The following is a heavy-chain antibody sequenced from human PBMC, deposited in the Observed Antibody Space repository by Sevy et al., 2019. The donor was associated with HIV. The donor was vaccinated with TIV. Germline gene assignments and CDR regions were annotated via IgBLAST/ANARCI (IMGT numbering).Heavy chain of an antibody. CDR3: ARGPRGSGWYYYYYGMDV. J-gene: IGHJ6*02. D-gene: IGHD6-25*01. CDR2: MNPNSGNT. Sequence: ASVKVSCKASGYTFTSYDINWVRQATGQGLEWMGWMNPNSGNTGYAQKFQGRVTMTRNTSISTAYMELSSLISEDTAVYYCARGPRGSGWYYYYYGMDVWGQGTTVTVSS. V-gene: IGHV1-8*01. CDR1: GYTFTSYD.